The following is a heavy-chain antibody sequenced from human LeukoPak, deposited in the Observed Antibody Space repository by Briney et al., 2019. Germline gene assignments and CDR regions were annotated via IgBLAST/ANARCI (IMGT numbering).Heavy chain of an antibody. J-gene: IGHJ4*02. CDR1: GFSFSTYW. CDR3: ARERGGVFGELLPYFDY. Sequence: HPGGSLRLSCAASGFSFSTYWMSWVRQAPGRGLEWVANIKQDGSEKNYMDSVKGRFTISRDNSKNTLYLQMNSLRAEDTAVYYCARERGGVFGELLPYFDYWGQGTLVTVSS. CDR2: IKQDGSEK. D-gene: IGHD3-10*02. V-gene: IGHV3-7*01.